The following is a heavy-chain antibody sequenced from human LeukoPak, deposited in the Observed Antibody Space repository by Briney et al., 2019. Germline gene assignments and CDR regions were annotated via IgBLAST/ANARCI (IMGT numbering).Heavy chain of an antibody. Sequence: SETLSLTCSVSGGSNRRSSDYGGWIRQPPGKGLEWIGSIYYSGSTYYNPSLKSRVTISVDTSKNQFSLKLSSVTAADTAVYDCAGSRIAAAVTDRWGQGTLVTVSS. CDR3: AGSRIAAAVTDR. D-gene: IGHD6-13*01. J-gene: IGHJ5*02. V-gene: IGHV4-39*01. CDR1: GGSNRRSSDY. CDR2: IYYSGST.